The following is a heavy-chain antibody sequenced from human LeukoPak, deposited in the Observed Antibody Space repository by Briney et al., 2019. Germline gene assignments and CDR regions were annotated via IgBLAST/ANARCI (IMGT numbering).Heavy chain of an antibody. D-gene: IGHD2-2*01. CDR1: GFTFSSYG. V-gene: IGHV3-30*18. CDR2: ISYDGSNK. J-gene: IGHJ4*02. Sequence: GGSLRLSCAASGFTFSSYGMHWVRQAPGKGLEWVAVISYDGSNKYYADSVKGRFTISRDNSKNTLYLQMNSLRAEDTAVYYCAKDMSSSFGYWGQGTLVTVSS. CDR3: AKDMSSSFGY.